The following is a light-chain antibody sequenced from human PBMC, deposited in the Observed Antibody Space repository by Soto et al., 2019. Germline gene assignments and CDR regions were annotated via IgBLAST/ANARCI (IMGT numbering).Light chain of an antibody. CDR3: AAWDDSLSGRYV. CDR2: RNN. CDR1: SSNFGSNY. V-gene: IGLV1-47*01. Sequence: QSVLTQPPSASGTPGQRVTISCSASSSNFGSNYVYWYQQLPGTAPKLLIYRNNQRPSGVPDRFSGSKSGTSASLAISGLRSEDEADYYCAAWDDSLSGRYVFGTGTKVTVL. J-gene: IGLJ1*01.